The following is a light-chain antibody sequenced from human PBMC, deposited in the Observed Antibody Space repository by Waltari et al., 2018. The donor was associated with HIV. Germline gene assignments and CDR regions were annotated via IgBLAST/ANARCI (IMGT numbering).Light chain of an antibody. Sequence: QSVLTQPPSVSGAPGQRVTISCTGSSSNIGAHYDVHWYQQLPGTAPKLLIHGNSNRPSGVPDRFSGSKSGTSASLASTGLQAEDEADYYCQSYDSSLSGVFGTGTKVTVL. CDR2: GNS. V-gene: IGLV1-40*01. CDR3: QSYDSSLSGV. CDR1: SSNIGAHYD. J-gene: IGLJ1*01.